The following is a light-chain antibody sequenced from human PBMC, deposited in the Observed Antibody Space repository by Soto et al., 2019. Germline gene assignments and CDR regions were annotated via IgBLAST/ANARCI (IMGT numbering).Light chain of an antibody. CDR3: CSYAGSYPVV. V-gene: IGLV2-11*01. CDR1: SSDVGGYNY. J-gene: IGLJ2*01. CDR2: DVS. Sequence: QSALTQPRSVSGSPGQSVTISCTGTSSDVGGYNYVSWYQQHPGKAPKLMIYDVSKRPSGVPDRFSGSKSGNTASLTISGLQAEDGADYYSCSYAGSYPVVFGGGTKLTVL.